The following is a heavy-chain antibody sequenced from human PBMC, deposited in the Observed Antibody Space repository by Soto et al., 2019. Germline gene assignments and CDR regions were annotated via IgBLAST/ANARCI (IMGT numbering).Heavy chain of an antibody. CDR3: AKAESSSWFYFDS. Sequence: GGSLRLSCSASGFTFSIYAMHWVRQAPGKGLEYVSSISINGGSTHYADSVKGRFTISRDNSKNTLYLQMNSLRAEDTALYTCAKAESSSWFYFDSWGQGTLVTVSS. CDR2: ISINGGST. J-gene: IGHJ4*02. CDR1: GFTFSIYA. D-gene: IGHD6-13*01. V-gene: IGHV3-64*04.